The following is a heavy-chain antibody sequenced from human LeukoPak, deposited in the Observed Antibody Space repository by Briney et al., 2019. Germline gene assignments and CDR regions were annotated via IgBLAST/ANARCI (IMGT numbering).Heavy chain of an antibody. CDR2: ISVSGGST. Sequence: PGGSLRLSCAASGFTFSSYAMSWVRQAPGMGLDWVSSISVSGGSTYYADSVKGRFTISRDNSKNTLYLQMNSLRAEDTAVYYCAKGAWGSSRNAFDIWGQGTMVTVSS. CDR3: AKGAWGSSRNAFDI. J-gene: IGHJ3*02. V-gene: IGHV3-23*01. CDR1: GFTFSSYA. D-gene: IGHD3-10*01.